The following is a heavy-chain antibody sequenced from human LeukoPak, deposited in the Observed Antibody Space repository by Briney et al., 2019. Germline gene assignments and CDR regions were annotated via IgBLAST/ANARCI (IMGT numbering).Heavy chain of an antibody. CDR2: ISAYNGNT. V-gene: IGHV1-18*01. CDR1: GYTFTSYG. J-gene: IGHJ4*02. Sequence: ASVKVSCKASGYTFTSYGISWVRQAPGQGLEWMGWISAYNGNTNYAQELQGRVTMTTDTSTSTAYMELRSLRSDDTAVYYCARDLKSYYDSSGYFTGSDFDYWGPGTLVTVSS. D-gene: IGHD3-22*01. CDR3: ARDLKSYYDSSGYFTGSDFDY.